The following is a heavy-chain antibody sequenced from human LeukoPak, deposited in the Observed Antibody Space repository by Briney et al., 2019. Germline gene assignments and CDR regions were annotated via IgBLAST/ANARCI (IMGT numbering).Heavy chain of an antibody. D-gene: IGHD6-19*01. CDR2: IYPGDSDT. Sequence: GAALQISSKGPGSRFTSYWIGWVRRMPGKGLEWMGIIYPGDSDTRYSPSFQGQVTISAVKSISTAYLQWSSVKASDTAMYCCARRGSGWYWDYWGQGTLVTVSS. V-gene: IGHV5-51*01. CDR1: GSRFTSYW. CDR3: ARRGSGWYWDY. J-gene: IGHJ4*02.